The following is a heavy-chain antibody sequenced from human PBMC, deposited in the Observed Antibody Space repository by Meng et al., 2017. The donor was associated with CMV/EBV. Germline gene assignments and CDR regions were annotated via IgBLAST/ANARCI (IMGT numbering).Heavy chain of an antibody. J-gene: IGHJ4*02. Sequence: GESLMISCAASGFTFNSYAMHWVRQAPGKGLDWVALISYDARNKYYADSVKGRFTISRDNSKNTLYLQMNSLRAEDTAVYYCAREKGWGADTTSFDYWGQGTLVTVSS. D-gene: IGHD6-19*01. CDR1: GFTFNSYA. CDR2: ISYDARNK. V-gene: IGHV3-30*04. CDR3: AREKGWGADTTSFDY.